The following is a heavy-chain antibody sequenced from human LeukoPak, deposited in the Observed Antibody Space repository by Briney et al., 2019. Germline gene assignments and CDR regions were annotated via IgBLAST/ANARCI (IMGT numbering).Heavy chain of an antibody. Sequence: SETLSLTCTVSGGSISSGDYYWSWIRQPPGKGLEWIGYIYYCGSTYYNPSLKSRVTISVDTSKNQFSLKLSSVTAADTAVYYCARDRTDSSGYYYYFDYWGQGTLVTVSS. CDR2: IYYCGST. CDR3: ARDRTDSSGYYYYFDY. V-gene: IGHV4-30-4*01. CDR1: GGSISSGDYY. J-gene: IGHJ4*02. D-gene: IGHD3-22*01.